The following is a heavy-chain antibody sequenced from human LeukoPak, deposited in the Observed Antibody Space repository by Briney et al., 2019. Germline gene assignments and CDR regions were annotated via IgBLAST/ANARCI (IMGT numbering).Heavy chain of an antibody. D-gene: IGHD6-13*01. CDR3: ARGRGIAAAGNRKGAPRNTPPPGWFDP. CDR2: INHSGST. Sequence: SETLSLTCTVSGGSISSSSYYWGWIRQPPGKGLEWIGEINHSGSTNYNPSLKSRVTISVDTSKNQFSLKLSSATAADTAVYYCARGRGIAAAGNRKGAPRNTPPPGWFDPWGQGTLVTVSS. V-gene: IGHV4-39*07. CDR1: GGSISSSSYY. J-gene: IGHJ5*02.